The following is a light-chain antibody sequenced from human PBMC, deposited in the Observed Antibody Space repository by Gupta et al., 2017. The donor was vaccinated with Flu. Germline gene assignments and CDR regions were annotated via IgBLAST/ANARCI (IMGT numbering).Light chain of an antibody. Sequence: EIVMTQSPATLSVSPEERATLSCRASQSVSSDLAWYQQKPGQAPRLLIYGVSTRATGIPARFSGSGSGTEFTLTISSRQSDDFAIYSCQQYNNWPPTFGQGTKVEIK. J-gene: IGKJ2*01. CDR1: QSVSSD. CDR2: GVS. V-gene: IGKV3-15*01. CDR3: QQYNNWPPT.